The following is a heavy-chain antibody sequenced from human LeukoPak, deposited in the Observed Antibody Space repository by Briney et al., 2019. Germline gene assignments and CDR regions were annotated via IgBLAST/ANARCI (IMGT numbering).Heavy chain of an antibody. CDR1: GFTFSSYA. V-gene: IGHV3-23*01. CDR2: LSGSGGGT. CDR3: AKDRTSYPRLGGYYLGAFDI. D-gene: IGHD3-22*01. J-gene: IGHJ3*02. Sequence: GSLRLSCEASGFTFSSYAMTWVRQAPGKGLEWVSSLSGSGGGTWYAGSVKGRFTISRDNSKNTLYLQMNSLGAEDTAVYYCAKDRTSYPRLGGYYLGAFDIWGHGTLVTVSS.